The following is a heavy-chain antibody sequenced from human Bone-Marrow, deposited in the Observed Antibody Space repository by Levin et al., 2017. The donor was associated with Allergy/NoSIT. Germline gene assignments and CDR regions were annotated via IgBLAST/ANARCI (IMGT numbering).Heavy chain of an antibody. V-gene: IGHV3-30-3*01. CDR3: ARDANEDTTTFYYYGIDV. CDR1: GFSFITSG. D-gene: IGHD5-18*01. Sequence: GGSLRLSCEASGFSFITSGLHWVRQAPGKGLEWVAVMSSDGSIKHYADSVKGRFTISRDNSKNTLYLHMNNLRTEDTAMYYCARDANEDTTTFYYYGIDVWGQGTTVTVSS. J-gene: IGHJ6*02. CDR2: MSSDGSIK.